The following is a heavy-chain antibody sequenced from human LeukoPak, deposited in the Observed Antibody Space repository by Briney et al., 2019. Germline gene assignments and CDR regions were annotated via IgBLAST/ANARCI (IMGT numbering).Heavy chain of an antibody. D-gene: IGHD3-10*01. CDR2: IYHSGST. V-gene: IGHV4-38-2*02. Sequence: SETLSLTCTVSGYSISSGYYWGWIRQPPGKGLEWIGSIYHSGSTYYNPSLKSRVTISVDTSKNQFSLKLTSVTAADTAVYYCARLYYYGSGEQNYWGQGTLVTVSS. CDR3: ARLYYYGSGEQNY. J-gene: IGHJ4*02. CDR1: GYSISSGYY.